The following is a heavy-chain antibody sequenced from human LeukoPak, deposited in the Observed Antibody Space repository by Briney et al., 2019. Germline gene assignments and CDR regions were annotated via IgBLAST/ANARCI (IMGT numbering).Heavy chain of an antibody. D-gene: IGHD1-20*01. CDR1: GFTFSSYS. V-gene: IGHV3-48*01. J-gene: IGHJ4*02. Sequence: QTGGSLRLSCAASGFTFSSYSMNWVRQAPGKGLEWVSYISSSSSTIYYADSVKGRFTISRDNAKNSLYLQMNSLRAEDTAVYYCARAPPITGTTVDDYWGQGTLVTVSS. CDR2: ISSSSSTI. CDR3: ARAPPITGTTVDDY.